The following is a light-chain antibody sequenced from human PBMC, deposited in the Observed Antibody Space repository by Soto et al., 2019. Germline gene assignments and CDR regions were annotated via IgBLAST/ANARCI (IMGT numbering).Light chain of an antibody. J-gene: IGKJ5*01. CDR3: RQRSNWPQIT. CDR2: DVS. Sequence: EIVLTQSPATLSLSPGEGATLSCRARQSITNYLAWYQQKPGQAPRLLIYDVSNRATGIPARFSGSGSGTDFTLTISSLEPEDFAVYYCRQRSNWPQITFGQGTRLEIK. CDR1: QSITNY. V-gene: IGKV3-11*01.